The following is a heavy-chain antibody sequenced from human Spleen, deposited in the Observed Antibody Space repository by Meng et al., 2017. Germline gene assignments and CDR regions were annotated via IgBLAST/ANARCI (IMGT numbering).Heavy chain of an antibody. CDR3: AREEGISSSWFEYYYYGMDV. D-gene: IGHD6-13*01. CDR1: GFTFSSYW. J-gene: IGHJ6*02. CDR2: IKQDGSEK. Sequence: GESLKISCAASGFTFSSYWMSWVRQAPGKGLEWVANIKQDGSEKYYVDSVKGRFTISRDNAKNSLYLQMNSLRAEDTAVYYCAREEGISSSWFEYYYYGMDVWGQGTTVTVSS. V-gene: IGHV3-7*01.